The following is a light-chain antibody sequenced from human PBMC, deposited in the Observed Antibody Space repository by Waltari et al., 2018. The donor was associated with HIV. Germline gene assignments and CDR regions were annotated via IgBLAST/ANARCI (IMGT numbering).Light chain of an antibody. CDR3: RSYTTSNIYV. Sequence: QSALTQPPSVSGFPGQSNTISCTGTSSDDGGNNFVSWYQQHPGKAPKLMIYDVSNRPSGVSNRFSGSKSDNTASLTISGLQAEDEADYYCRSYTTSNIYVFGTGTKVTVL. V-gene: IGLV2-14*03. J-gene: IGLJ1*01. CDR2: DVS. CDR1: SSDDGGNNF.